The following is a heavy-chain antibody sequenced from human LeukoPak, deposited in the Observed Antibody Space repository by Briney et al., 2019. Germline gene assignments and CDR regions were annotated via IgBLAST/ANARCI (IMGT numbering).Heavy chain of an antibody. CDR2: IYPGEPDT. D-gene: IGHD5-18*01. CDR1: GYSFTSYW. V-gene: IGHV5-51*01. CDR3: ARHGDTTVVGGFDY. J-gene: IGHJ4*02. Sequence: GESLKISCKGSGYSFTSYWIGWVRQMPGKGLEWMGIIYPGEPDTRYSPSFQGQVTISADKSINTAYLQWNSLKTSDTAMYYCARHGDTTVVGGFDYWGQGALVTVSS.